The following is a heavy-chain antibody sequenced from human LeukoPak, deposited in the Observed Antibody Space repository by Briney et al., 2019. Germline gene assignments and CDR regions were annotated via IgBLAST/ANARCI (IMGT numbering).Heavy chain of an antibody. Sequence: GSLRLSCAASGFTFSRYAMSWVRQAPGKGVEGVSAISGSGGSTYYADSVKGRFTISRDNSKNTLYLQMTRLRAEDTAVYYCAKTLIAVARYFDYWGQGTLVTVSS. V-gene: IGHV3-23*01. CDR2: ISGSGGST. CDR1: GFTFSRYA. CDR3: AKTLIAVARYFDY. J-gene: IGHJ4*02. D-gene: IGHD6-19*01.